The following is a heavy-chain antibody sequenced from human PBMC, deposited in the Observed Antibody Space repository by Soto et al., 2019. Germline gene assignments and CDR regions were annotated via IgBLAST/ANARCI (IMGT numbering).Heavy chain of an antibody. CDR1: CSSMPIYG. Sequence: SFTASCSSMPIYGSSWVRQTPGQGLEWMGWISAYNGNTNYAQKLQGRVTMTTDTSTSTAYMELRSLRSDDTAVYYCARGAAAGDLDYRGQGPLLTVSS. CDR2: ISAYNGNT. CDR3: ARGAAAGDLDY. J-gene: IGHJ4*02. V-gene: IGHV1-18*01. D-gene: IGHD6-13*01.